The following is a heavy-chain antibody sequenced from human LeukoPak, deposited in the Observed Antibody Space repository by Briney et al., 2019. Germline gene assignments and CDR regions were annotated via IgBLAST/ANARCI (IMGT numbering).Heavy chain of an antibody. Sequence: GASVNVSCKASGGSFSSYAISWVRQAPGQGLEWMGGIIPIFGTANYAQKFQGRVTITADESTSTAYMELSSLRSDDTAVYYCARDYNGYDDYRKWDYWGQGTLVTVSS. V-gene: IGHV1-69*13. CDR3: ARDYNGYDDYRKWDY. J-gene: IGHJ4*02. D-gene: IGHD5-12*01. CDR1: GGSFSSYA. CDR2: IIPIFGTA.